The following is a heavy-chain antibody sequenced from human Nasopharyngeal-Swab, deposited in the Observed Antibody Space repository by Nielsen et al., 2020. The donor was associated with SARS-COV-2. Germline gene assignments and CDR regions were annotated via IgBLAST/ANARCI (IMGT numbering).Heavy chain of an antibody. Sequence: GESLKISCKASGYSFTSYCIGWVRQMPGKGLEWIGIIYPGDYDTSYSPSFQGQFTISADKSISTAYLQWNSLKASDTAMYYCAKALGWHAQTTKAEYYFDYWGQGTLVTVSS. CDR3: AKALGWHAQTTKAEYYFDY. D-gene: IGHD1-1*01. J-gene: IGHJ4*02. V-gene: IGHV5-51*01. CDR2: IYPGDYDT. CDR1: GYSFTSYC.